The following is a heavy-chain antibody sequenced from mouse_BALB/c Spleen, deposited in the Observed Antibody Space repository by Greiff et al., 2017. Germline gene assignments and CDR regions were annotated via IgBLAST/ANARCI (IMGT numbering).Heavy chain of an antibody. V-gene: IGHV1S34*01. CDR2: ISRYNGAT. CDR3: ARSIAPRIFAY. CDR1: GYSFTGYY. Sequence: LVKTGASVKISCKASGYSFTGYYMHWVKQSHGKSLEWIGYISRYNGATSYNQKFKGKATFTVDTSSSTAYMQFNSLTSENSAVYFCARSIAPRIFAYWGQGTLVTVSA. D-gene: IGHD2-10*02. J-gene: IGHJ3*01.